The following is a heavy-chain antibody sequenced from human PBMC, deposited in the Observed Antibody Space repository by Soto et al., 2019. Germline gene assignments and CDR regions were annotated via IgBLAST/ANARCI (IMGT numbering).Heavy chain of an antibody. J-gene: IGHJ6*02. Sequence: QVQLVQSGAEVKKPGSSVKVSCKASGGTFSSYAISWVRQAPGQGLEWMGGIIPIFGTANYAQKFQGRVTITADESTGTAYMELRSLRSEDTAVYYCARDRQCSGGSCYHYYYGMDVWGQGTTVTVSS. V-gene: IGHV1-69*12. D-gene: IGHD2-15*01. CDR3: ARDRQCSGGSCYHYYYGMDV. CDR1: GGTFSSYA. CDR2: IIPIFGTA.